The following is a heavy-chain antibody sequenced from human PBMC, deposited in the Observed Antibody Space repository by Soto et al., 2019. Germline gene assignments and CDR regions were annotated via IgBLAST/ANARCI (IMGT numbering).Heavy chain of an antibody. V-gene: IGHV5-51*01. CDR1: GYSFTSYW. Sequence: LGESLKISCKGSGYSFTSYWIGWVRQMPGKGLEWMGIIYPGDSDTRYSPSFQGQVTISADKPISTAYLQWSSLKASDTAMYYCARQAACSGGSFYLADYYYYGMDVWGQGTTVTVSS. J-gene: IGHJ6*02. CDR3: ARQAACSGGSFYLADYYYYGMDV. CDR2: IYPGDSDT. D-gene: IGHD2-15*01.